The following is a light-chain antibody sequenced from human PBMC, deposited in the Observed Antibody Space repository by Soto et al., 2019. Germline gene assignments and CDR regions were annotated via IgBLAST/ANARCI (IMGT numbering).Light chain of an antibody. V-gene: IGLV3-25*03. J-gene: IGLJ2*01. CDR1: ALPKQY. CDR2: KDS. CDR3: QSADSSGTYEV. Sequence: SYELTQPPSVSVSPGQTARITCSGDALPKQYAYWYQQKPGQAPVLMIYKDSARPSGISERFSGSSSGTTVTLTISGVQAEDEADYYCQSADSSGTYEVFGGGTKVTVL.